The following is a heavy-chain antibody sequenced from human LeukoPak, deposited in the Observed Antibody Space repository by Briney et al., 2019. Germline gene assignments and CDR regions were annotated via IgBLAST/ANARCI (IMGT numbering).Heavy chain of an antibody. D-gene: IGHD3-3*01. V-gene: IGHV4-4*02. J-gene: IGHJ4*02. Sequence: SETLSLTCAVSGGSISSSNWWSWVRQPPGKGLEWIGEIYHSGSTNYNPSLKSRVTISVDKSKNQFSLKLSSVTAADTAVYYCASQAMYYDFWSGHFDYWGQGTLVTVSS. CDR1: GGSISSSNW. CDR3: ASQAMYYDFWSGHFDY. CDR2: IYHSGST.